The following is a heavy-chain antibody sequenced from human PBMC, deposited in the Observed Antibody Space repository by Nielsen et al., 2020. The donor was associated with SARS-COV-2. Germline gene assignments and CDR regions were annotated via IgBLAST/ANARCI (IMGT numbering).Heavy chain of an antibody. J-gene: IGHJ2*01. Sequence: SLKISCAASGFTFGSYSMNWVRQAPGKGLEWVSGISWNSGSIGYADSVKGRFTISRDNAKNSLYLQMNSLRAEDTALYYCAKEYSGDYGSSSYFDLWGRGTLVTVSS. D-gene: IGHD3-10*01. CDR2: ISWNSGSI. CDR3: AKEYSGDYGSSSYFDL. CDR1: GFTFGSYS. V-gene: IGHV3-9*01.